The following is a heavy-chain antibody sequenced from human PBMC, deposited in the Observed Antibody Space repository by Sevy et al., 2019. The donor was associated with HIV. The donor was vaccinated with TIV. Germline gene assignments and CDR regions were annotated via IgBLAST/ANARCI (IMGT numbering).Heavy chain of an antibody. CDR3: ARGGCSSTSCYSDDYYYYGMDV. D-gene: IGHD2-2*01. V-gene: IGHV4-59*01. CDR1: GGSISSYY. Sequence: SETLSLTCTVSGGSISSYYWSWIRQPPGKGLEWIGYIYYSGSTNYNPSLKSRVTISVDTFKNQFSLKLSSVTAADTAVDYCARGGCSSTSCYSDDYYYYGMDVWGQGTTVTVSS. J-gene: IGHJ6*02. CDR2: IYYSGST.